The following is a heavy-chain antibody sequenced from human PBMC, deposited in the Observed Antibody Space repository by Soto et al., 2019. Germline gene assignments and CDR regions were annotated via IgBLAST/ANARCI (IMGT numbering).Heavy chain of an antibody. CDR1: GFTFSSYA. J-gene: IGHJ6*02. CDR3: ARYIPGVRYYGMDV. CDR2: IGESGTPT. D-gene: IGHD2-2*01. Sequence: EVQLLESGGGLVQPGGSLRLSCAASGFTFSSYAMKWVRQAPGKGLEWVSLIGESGTPTYYADSVKGRFTISRDNSGNTLFLEMYSLRAEDSAVYYCARYIPGVRYYGMDVWGQRTTVTGSS. V-gene: IGHV3-23*01.